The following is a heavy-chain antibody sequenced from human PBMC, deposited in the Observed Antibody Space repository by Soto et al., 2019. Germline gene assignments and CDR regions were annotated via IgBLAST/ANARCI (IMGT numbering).Heavy chain of an antibody. CDR3: AREEYYYYGMDV. Sequence: GGSLRLSCAASGFTFSSYGMHWVRQAPGKGLEWVAVIWYDGSNKYYADSVKGRFTISRDNSKNTLYLQMNSLRAEDTAVYYCAREEYYYYGMDVWGQETTVTVSS. V-gene: IGHV3-33*01. J-gene: IGHJ6*02. CDR1: GFTFSSYG. CDR2: IWYDGSNK.